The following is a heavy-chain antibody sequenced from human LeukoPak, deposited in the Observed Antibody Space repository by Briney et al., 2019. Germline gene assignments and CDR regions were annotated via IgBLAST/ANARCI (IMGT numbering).Heavy chain of an antibody. V-gene: IGHV3-23*01. D-gene: IGHD3-22*01. CDR3: AKVAMIVVDSHAFDI. CDR2: ISGSGGST. J-gene: IGHJ3*02. Sequence: TGGALRLSCAASGVTFSSYAMCWVRQAPGKGLEWGSAISGSGGSTYYADSVKGRFTISRDNSKNTLYLQMNSLRAEDTAVYYCAKVAMIVVDSHAFDIWGQGTMVTVSS. CDR1: GVTFSSYA.